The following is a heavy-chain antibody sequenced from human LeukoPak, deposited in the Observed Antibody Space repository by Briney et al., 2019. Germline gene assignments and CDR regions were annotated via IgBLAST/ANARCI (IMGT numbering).Heavy chain of an antibody. D-gene: IGHD3-10*01. Sequence: ASVKVSCKASGYTFTSYNMHWVRQAPGQGLEWMGIINPSDGTTNYAQTFQGRVTMTRDTSTSTVYMELSSLRSEDTAVYYCARVGGIGGLDFDYWGQGTLVTVSS. J-gene: IGHJ4*02. CDR1: GYTFTSYN. CDR2: INPSDGTT. V-gene: IGHV1-46*01. CDR3: ARVGGIGGLDFDY.